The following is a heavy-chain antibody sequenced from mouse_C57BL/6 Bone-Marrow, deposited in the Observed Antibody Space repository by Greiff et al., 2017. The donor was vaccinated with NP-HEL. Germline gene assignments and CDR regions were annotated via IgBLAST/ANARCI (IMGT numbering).Heavy chain of an antibody. CDR2: IYPGSGST. Sequence: QVQLQQPGAELVKPGASVKMSCKASGYTFTSYWITWVKQRPGQGLEWIGDIYPGSGSTNYNEKFKSKATLTVDTSSSTAYMQLISLTTEDSAVYYCARWGTTVVAPYAMDYWGQGTSVTVSS. CDR3: ARWGTTVVAPYAMDY. CDR1: GYTFTSYW. D-gene: IGHD1-1*01. V-gene: IGHV1-55*01. J-gene: IGHJ4*01.